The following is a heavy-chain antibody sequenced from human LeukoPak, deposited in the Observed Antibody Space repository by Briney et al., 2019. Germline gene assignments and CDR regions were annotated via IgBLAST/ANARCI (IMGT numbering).Heavy chain of an antibody. CDR2: IHTSGTT. J-gene: IGHJ5*02. D-gene: IGHD4-11*01. V-gene: IGHV4-61*02. Sequence: SETLSLTCTVSGGAISSGSHYWSWIRQSAGKGLEWIGRIHTSGTTNSNPSLKSRVTISVDTSKNQFSLKLSSVTAADTAVYYCARDDYMTTESWFDPWGQGTLVTVSS. CDR3: ARDDYMTTESWFDP. CDR1: GGAISSGSHY.